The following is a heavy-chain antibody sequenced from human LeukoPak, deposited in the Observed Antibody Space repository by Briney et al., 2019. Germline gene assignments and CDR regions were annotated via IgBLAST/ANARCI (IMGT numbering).Heavy chain of an antibody. Sequence: GGSLRLSCAASGFTFSSYAMHWVRQAPGKGLEWVAVISYDGSNEYYADSVKGRFTISRDNSKNTLYLQMNSLRAEDTAVYYCARPYSGYGYFQHWGQGTLVTVSS. CDR2: ISYDGSNE. J-gene: IGHJ1*01. CDR3: ARPYSGYGYFQH. D-gene: IGHD3-22*01. CDR1: GFTFSSYA. V-gene: IGHV3-30*04.